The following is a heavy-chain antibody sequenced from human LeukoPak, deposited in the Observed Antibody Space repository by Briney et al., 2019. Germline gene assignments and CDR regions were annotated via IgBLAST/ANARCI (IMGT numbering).Heavy chain of an antibody. CDR1: GFTVSSNY. CDR2: LYSSGST. D-gene: IGHD5-24*01. Sequence: GGSLRLSCAASGFTVSSNYMSWVRQAPGKGLEWVSLLYSSGSTYYTDSVKGRFTISRDSSKNTLYLQLNSLRAEDTAVYYCAGRDKGYYYGMDVWGQGTTVTVSS. J-gene: IGHJ6*02. V-gene: IGHV3-66*01. CDR3: AGRDKGYYYGMDV.